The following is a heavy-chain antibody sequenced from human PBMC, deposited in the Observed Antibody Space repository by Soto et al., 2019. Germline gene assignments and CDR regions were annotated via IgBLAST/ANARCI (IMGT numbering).Heavy chain of an antibody. J-gene: IGHJ4*02. D-gene: IGHD4-17*01. CDR2: IIPILGIA. CDR1: GGTFSSYT. Sequence: GASVKVSCKASGGTFSSYTISWVRQAPGQGLEWMGRIIPILGIANYAQKFQGRVTITADKSTSTAYMKLSSLRSEDTAVYYCGSGAGTVTTANNYWGQGTLVTVSS. V-gene: IGHV1-69*02. CDR3: GSGAGTVTTANNY.